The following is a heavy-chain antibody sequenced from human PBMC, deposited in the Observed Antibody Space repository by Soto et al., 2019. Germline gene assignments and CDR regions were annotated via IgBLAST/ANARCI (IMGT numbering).Heavy chain of an antibody. V-gene: IGHV3-23*01. CDR1: GFTFENYA. J-gene: IGHJ6*02. CDR3: AKDGWAILGVPAGEYYAMDV. Sequence: PGGSLRLSCVASGFTFENYAMSWVRQAPGKGLEWVSSISSSGGTTYYSDSVKGRFTISRDNCKNTVYLQMNDLRVDDAAEYFCAKDGWAILGVPAGEYYAMDVWGQGTTVTVSS. CDR2: ISSSGGTT. D-gene: IGHD3-3*01.